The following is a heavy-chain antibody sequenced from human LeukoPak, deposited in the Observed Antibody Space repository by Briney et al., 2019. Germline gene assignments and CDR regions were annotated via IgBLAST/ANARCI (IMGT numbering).Heavy chain of an antibody. Sequence: ASVKVSCKVSGGTFSSYPISWVRQAPGQGLEWMGEITPIFGTPDYAQKFQGRLTITTDESTTTTYMELSSLRSEDTAIYYCARNSRVVSTSGLNYWGQGTLVTVSS. J-gene: IGHJ4*02. V-gene: IGHV1-69*05. D-gene: IGHD4-23*01. CDR2: ITPIFGTP. CDR1: GGTFSSYP. CDR3: ARNSRVVSTSGLNY.